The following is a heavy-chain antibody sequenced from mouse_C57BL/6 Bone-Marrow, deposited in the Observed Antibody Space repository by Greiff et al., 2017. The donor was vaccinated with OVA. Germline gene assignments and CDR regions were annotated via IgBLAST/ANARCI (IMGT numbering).Heavy chain of an antibody. D-gene: IGHD2-4*01. Sequence: EVKLMESGEGLVKPGGSLKLSCAASGFTFSSYAMSWVRQTPEKRLEWVAYISSGGDYIYYADTVKGRFTISRANARNTLYLQMLCLQSEDTAMCYSTRDSYYYVDVRYYFAYCCQGTTLTVSS. V-gene: IGHV5-9-1*02. CDR2: ISSGGDYI. J-gene: IGHJ2*01. CDR1: GFTFSSYA. CDR3: TRDSYYYVDVRYYFAY.